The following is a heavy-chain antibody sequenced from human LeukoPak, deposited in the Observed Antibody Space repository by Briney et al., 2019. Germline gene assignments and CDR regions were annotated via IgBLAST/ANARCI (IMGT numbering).Heavy chain of an antibody. CDR1: GVSFNDYY. CDR2: INHSGYT. Sequence: SETLSLTCAVSGVSFNDYYWSWVRQTPGKGLEWIGEINHSGYTNDSPSLKSRVTISIDTSRKQFSLNPRSVTVADTGIYYCTRMTTGHDYWGQGTLVTVSS. CDR3: TRMTTGHDY. J-gene: IGHJ4*02. V-gene: IGHV4-34*01. D-gene: IGHD4-17*01.